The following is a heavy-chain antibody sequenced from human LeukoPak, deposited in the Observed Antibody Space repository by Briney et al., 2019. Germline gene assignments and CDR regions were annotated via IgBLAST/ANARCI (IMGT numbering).Heavy chain of an antibody. V-gene: IGHV1-24*01. CDR1: GYTLTELS. CDR3: ATDRLRVAAGGDAFDI. CDR2: FDPEDGET. D-gene: IGHD5/OR15-5a*01. J-gene: IGHJ3*02. Sequence: ASVKVSCTFSGYTLTELSMHWVRQAPGKGLEWMGGFDPEDGETIYAQKFQGRVTMTEDTSTDTAYMELSSLRSEDTAVYYCATDRLRVAAGGDAFDIWGQGTMVTVSS.